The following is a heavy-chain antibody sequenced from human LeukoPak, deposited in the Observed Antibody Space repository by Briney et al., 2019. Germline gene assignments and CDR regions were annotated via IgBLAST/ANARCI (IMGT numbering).Heavy chain of an antibody. D-gene: IGHD4-17*01. CDR3: AGGPYGDYYAFDI. V-gene: IGHV1-69*05. CDR2: INPIFGTA. Sequence: SVKVSCKGSGGTFSSYAISWVRQAPGQGLEWMGRINPIFGTANYAQKFQGRVTITTDESTSTAYMELSSLRSEDTAVYYCAGGPYGDYYAFDIWGQGTMLTVSS. CDR1: GGTFSSYA. J-gene: IGHJ3*02.